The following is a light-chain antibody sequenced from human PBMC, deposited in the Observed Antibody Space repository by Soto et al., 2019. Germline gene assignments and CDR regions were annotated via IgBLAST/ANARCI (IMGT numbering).Light chain of an antibody. CDR2: DAS. V-gene: IGKV1-5*01. CDR1: QSISSW. Sequence: DIQMTQSPSTLSASVGDRVTMHCRASQSISSWLAWYQQKPGKAPKLLIYDASSLESGVPSRFRGIRSGTEFTLPVSRLQPDDFKTYYCQQYNSYSPTFGQGTKVDI. J-gene: IGKJ1*01. CDR3: QQYNSYSPT.